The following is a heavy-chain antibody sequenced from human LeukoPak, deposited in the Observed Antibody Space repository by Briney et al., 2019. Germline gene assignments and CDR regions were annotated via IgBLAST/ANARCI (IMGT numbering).Heavy chain of an antibody. CDR1: GGSISSYY. CDR3: ARAAKPGYYYYYYMDV. CDR2: IYYSGST. J-gene: IGHJ6*03. Sequence: PSETLSLTCTVSGGSISSYYWSWIRQPPGKGLEWIGYIYYSGSTNYNPSLKSRVTISVDTSKNQFSLKLSSVTAADTAVYYCARAAKPGYYYYYYMDVWGKGTTVTVSS. D-gene: IGHD1-14*01. V-gene: IGHV4-59*12.